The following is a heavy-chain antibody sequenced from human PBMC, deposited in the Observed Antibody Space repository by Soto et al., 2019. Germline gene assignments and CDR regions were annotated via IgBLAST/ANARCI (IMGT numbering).Heavy chain of an antibody. CDR2: ISAYNGNT. V-gene: IGHV1-18*04. Sequence: ASVKVSCKASGYTFTSYGISWVRQAPGQGLEWMGWISAYNGNTNYAQKLQGRVTMTTDTSTSTAYMELRSLRSDDTAVYYCARVYDSSGYYDYDYYGMDVWGQGTTVTVSS. J-gene: IGHJ6*02. CDR1: GYTFTSYG. CDR3: ARVYDSSGYYDYDYYGMDV. D-gene: IGHD3-22*01.